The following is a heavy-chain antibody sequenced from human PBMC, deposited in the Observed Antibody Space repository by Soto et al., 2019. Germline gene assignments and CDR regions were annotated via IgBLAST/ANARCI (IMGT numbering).Heavy chain of an antibody. CDR1: GGSISSGCYY. CDR2: IYYSGST. D-gene: IGHD6-13*01. J-gene: IGHJ6*02. CDR3: ARDGPGIAAAGLYYGMDV. Sequence: TSETLSLTCTVSGGSISSGCYYWSWIRQHPGKGLEWIGYIYYSGSTYYNPSLKSRVTISVDTSKNQFSLKLSSVTAADTAVYYCARDGPGIAAAGLYYGMDVWGQGTTVTVSS. V-gene: IGHV4-31*03.